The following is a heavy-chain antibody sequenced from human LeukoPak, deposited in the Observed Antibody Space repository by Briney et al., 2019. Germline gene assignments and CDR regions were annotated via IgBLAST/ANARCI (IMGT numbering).Heavy chain of an antibody. J-gene: IGHJ6*03. V-gene: IGHV1-8*01. CDR1: GYTFTSYD. CDR2: MNPNSGNT. D-gene: IGHD6-13*01. CDR3: ARDRSVAYSSSWPSYYMDV. Sequence: ASVKVSCKASGYTFTSYDINWVRQATGQGLEWMGWMNPNSGNTGYAQRFQGRVTMTRNTSISTAYMELSRLRSDDTAVYYCARDRSVAYSSSWPSYYMDVWGKGTTVTISS.